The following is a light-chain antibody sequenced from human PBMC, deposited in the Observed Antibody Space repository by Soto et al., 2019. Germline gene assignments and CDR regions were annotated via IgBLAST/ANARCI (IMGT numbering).Light chain of an antibody. V-gene: IGLV2-23*01. CDR1: SSDIGSYNL. Sequence: QSALPQPASVSGSPGQSITISCTGSSSDIGSYNLGSWYQQHPGKATKLMIYEGSKRPSGVSNRFSGSKPGNTASLTISRLQAEDEADYYCCSHGGRSTLLFGGGTKLTVL. CDR2: EGS. J-gene: IGLJ3*02. CDR3: CSHGGRSTLL.